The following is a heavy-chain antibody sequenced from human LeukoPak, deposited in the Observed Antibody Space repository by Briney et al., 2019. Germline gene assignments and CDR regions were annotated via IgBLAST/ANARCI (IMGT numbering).Heavy chain of an antibody. CDR3: AKDQEVSSGWYRGYDY. V-gene: IGHV3-23*01. CDR1: GFTFSSYA. J-gene: IGHJ4*02. D-gene: IGHD6-19*01. CDR2: ISGSGGST. Sequence: PGRSLRLSCAASGFTFSSYAMSWVRQAPGKGLEWVSAISGSGGSTYYADSVKGRFTISRDNSKNTLYLQMNSLRAEDTAVYYCAKDQEVSSGWYRGYDYWGQGTLVTVSS.